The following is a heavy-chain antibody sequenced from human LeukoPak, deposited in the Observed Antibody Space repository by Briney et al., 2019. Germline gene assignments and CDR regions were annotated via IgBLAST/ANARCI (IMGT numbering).Heavy chain of an antibody. D-gene: IGHD2-15*01. CDR3: ARQAVVAANAGY. CDR1: GGSISSSSYY. CDR2: IYYSGST. Sequence: SETLSLTCTVSGGSISSSSYYWGWIRQPPGKGLEWIGSIYYSGSTYYNPSLKSRVTISVDMSKNQFSLKLSSVTAADTAVYYRARQAVVAANAGYWGQGTLVTVSS. V-gene: IGHV4-39*01. J-gene: IGHJ4*02.